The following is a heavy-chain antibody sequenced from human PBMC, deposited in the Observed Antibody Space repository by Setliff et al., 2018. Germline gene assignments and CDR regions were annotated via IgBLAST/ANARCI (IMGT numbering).Heavy chain of an antibody. V-gene: IGHV1-46*01. D-gene: IGHD1-1*01. CDR1: GDTFVSYY. Sequence: ASVKVSCKTSGDTFVSYYVHWVRQAPGQGLEWMGLIKPGIDTATYAQKFQGRVTMTRDTSAKIVFMELNGLRSDDTAVYYCARDVTGTYNGRLEYWGLGTLVTVAS. CDR3: ARDVTGTYNGRLEY. J-gene: IGHJ4*02. CDR2: IKPGIDTA.